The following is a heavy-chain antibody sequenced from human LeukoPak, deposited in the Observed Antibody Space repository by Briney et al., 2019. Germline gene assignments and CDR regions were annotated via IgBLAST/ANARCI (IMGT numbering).Heavy chain of an antibody. CDR1: GFTFSSYW. J-gene: IGHJ4*02. Sequence: GGSLRLSCAAPGFTFSSYWMHWVRQAPGKGLVWVSGISSDGTGTTYTDSVKGQFTISRDNTKNTLYLQLNSLRAEDTAVYYCARDVGKKPDYWGQGTLVTVSS. V-gene: IGHV3-74*01. D-gene: IGHD1-1*01. CDR2: ISSDGTGT. CDR3: ARDVGKKPDY.